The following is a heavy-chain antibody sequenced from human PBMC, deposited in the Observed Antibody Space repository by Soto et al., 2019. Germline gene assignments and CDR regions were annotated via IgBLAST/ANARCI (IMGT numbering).Heavy chain of an antibody. CDR2: IKSKTDGGTT. CDR1: GFTFSNAW. J-gene: IGHJ4*02. Sequence: LRLSCAASGFTFSNAWMSWVRQAPGKGLEWVGRIKSKTDGGTTDYAAPVKGRFTISRDDSKNTLYLQMNSLKTEDTAVYYCTTDADIAMVTIIYWGQGTLVTVSS. CDR3: TTDADIAMVTIIY. V-gene: IGHV3-15*01. D-gene: IGHD5-18*01.